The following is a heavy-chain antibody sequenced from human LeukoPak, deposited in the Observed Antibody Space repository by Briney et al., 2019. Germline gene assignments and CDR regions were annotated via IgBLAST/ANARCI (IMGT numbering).Heavy chain of an antibody. J-gene: IGHJ4*02. Sequence: GESLKISCKGSGYSFTSYWIGWVRQMPGKGLEWMGIIYPGGSDTRYSPSFQGQVTISADKSISTAYLQWSSLKASDTAMYYCARPQYYGSGSYFVDYWGQGTLVTVSS. CDR2: IYPGGSDT. CDR1: GYSFTSYW. V-gene: IGHV5-51*01. D-gene: IGHD3-10*01. CDR3: ARPQYYGSGSYFVDY.